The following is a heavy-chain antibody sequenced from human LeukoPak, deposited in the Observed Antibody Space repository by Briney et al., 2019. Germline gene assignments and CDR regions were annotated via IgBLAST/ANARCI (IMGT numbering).Heavy chain of an antibody. CDR2: ISSSGSTI. J-gene: IGHJ3*02. Sequence: GGSLRLSCAASGFTFSSYSMSWVRQAPGKGLEWVSYISSSGSTIYYADSVKGRFTISRDNAKNSLYLQMNSLRAEDTAVYYCARDRDTKGDLDAFDIWGQGTMVTVSS. CDR1: GFTFSSYS. D-gene: IGHD2-8*01. V-gene: IGHV3-48*01. CDR3: ARDRDTKGDLDAFDI.